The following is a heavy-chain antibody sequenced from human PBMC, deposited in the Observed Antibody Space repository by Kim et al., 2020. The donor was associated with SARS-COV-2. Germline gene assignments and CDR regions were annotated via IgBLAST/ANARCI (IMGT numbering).Heavy chain of an antibody. CDR3: AKGGRRDWFDP. CDR1: GGSISSCY. Sequence: AGSGGSISSCYWSWIRQAAGKGLEWVGRIYISGSTNYNPSLKSRVTMSVDASQNQFSLKLSSVTAADTAVYYCAKGGRRDWFDPWGQGTLAT. J-gene: IGHJ5*02. V-gene: IGHV4-4*07. CDR2: IYISGST.